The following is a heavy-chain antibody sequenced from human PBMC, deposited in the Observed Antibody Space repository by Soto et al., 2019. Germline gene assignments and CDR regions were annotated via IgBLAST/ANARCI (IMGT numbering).Heavy chain of an antibody. CDR1: GFTFSSYG. CDR3: ARVSAIAAPFDP. V-gene: IGHV3-33*01. D-gene: IGHD6-13*01. J-gene: IGHJ5*02. CDR2: IWYDGSNK. Sequence: QVQRVESGGGVVQPGRSLRLSCAESGFTFSSYGMQWVRQAPGKGLEWVAVIWYDGSNKYYADSVKGRFTISRDNSKNTLYLKMNSLRAEDTAVYYCARVSAIAAPFDPWGQGTLVTVSS.